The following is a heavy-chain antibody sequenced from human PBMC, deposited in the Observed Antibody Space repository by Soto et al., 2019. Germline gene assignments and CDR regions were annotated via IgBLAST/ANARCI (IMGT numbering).Heavy chain of an antibody. V-gene: IGHV4-59*01. CDR3: ARSRTGYSYDKYYFDY. D-gene: IGHD5-18*01. CDR1: GGSISSYY. CDR2: IYYSGST. J-gene: IGHJ4*02. Sequence: SETLSLTCTVSGGSISSYYWSWIRQPPGKGLEWIGYIYYSGSTNYNPSLKSRVTISVDTSKNQFSLKLSSVTAADTAVYYCARSRTGYSYDKYYFDYWGQGTLVTVSS.